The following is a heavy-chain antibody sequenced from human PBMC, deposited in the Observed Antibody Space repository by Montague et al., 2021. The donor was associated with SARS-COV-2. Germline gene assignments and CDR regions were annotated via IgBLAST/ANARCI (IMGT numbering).Heavy chain of an antibody. CDR2: INHSGNT. D-gene: IGHD3-3*01. CDR1: GGSLSGYY. V-gene: IGHV4-34*01. CDR3: ARGADYDFWSGYLRYKWFDP. Sequence: SETLSLTCAVYGGSLSGYYWAWIRQTPGKGLEWIGGINHSGNTNYNPSLKSRLTISVDTSKKQFSLKLSSVTTADAAVYYCARGADYDFWSGYLRYKWFDPWGLGTSVTVSS. J-gene: IGHJ5*02.